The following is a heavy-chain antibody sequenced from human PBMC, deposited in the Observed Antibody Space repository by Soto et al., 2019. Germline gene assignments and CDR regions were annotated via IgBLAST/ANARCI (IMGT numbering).Heavy chain of an antibody. CDR3: ARSRGGYYSNYELYYYYYGRDV. J-gene: IGHJ6*02. V-gene: IGHV4-31*03. Sequence: SETLSLTCTVSGGSISSGGYYWSWIRQHPGKGLEWIGYIYYSGSTYYNPSLKSRVTISVDTSKNQFSLKLSSVTAADTAVYYCARSRGGYYSNYELYYYYYGRDVWGQGTTVTVSS. D-gene: IGHD4-4*01. CDR1: GGSISSGGYY. CDR2: IYYSGST.